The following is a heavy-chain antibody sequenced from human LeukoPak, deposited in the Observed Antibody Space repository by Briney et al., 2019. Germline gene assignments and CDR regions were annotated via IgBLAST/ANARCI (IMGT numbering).Heavy chain of an antibody. Sequence: PSETLSLTCTVSGGSISSSSYYWGWIRQPPGKGLEWIGSIYYSGSTYYNPSLKSRVTISVDTSKNQFSLKLSSVTAADTAVYYCARRGGGPTRHYYGSGKRPWPLDYWGQGTLVTVSS. J-gene: IGHJ4*02. CDR2: IYYSGST. V-gene: IGHV4-39*07. D-gene: IGHD3-10*01. CDR1: GGSISSSSYY. CDR3: ARRGGGPTRHYYGSGKRPWPLDY.